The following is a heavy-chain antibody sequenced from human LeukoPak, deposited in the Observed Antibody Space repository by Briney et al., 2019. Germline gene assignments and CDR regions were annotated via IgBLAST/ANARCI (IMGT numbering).Heavy chain of an antibody. CDR2: INHSGST. Sequence: SETLSLTCAVYGGSFSGYYWSWIRQPPGEGLEWIGEINHSGSTNYNPSLKSRVTISVDTSKNQFSLKLSSVTAADTAVYYCAREPGTSYCSGGSCYRGWFDPWGQGTLVTVSS. V-gene: IGHV4-34*01. CDR1: GGSFSGYY. D-gene: IGHD2-15*01. CDR3: AREPGTSYCSGGSCYRGWFDP. J-gene: IGHJ5*02.